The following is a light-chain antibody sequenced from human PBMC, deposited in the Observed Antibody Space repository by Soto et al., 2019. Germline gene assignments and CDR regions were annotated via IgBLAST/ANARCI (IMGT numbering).Light chain of an antibody. CDR1: SSNIGSNT. Sequence: QSVLTQPPSASGTPGQRVTISCSGSSSNIGSNTVNWYQQLPGTAPKLLIYSNNQRPSGVPDRCSGSKSGTSASLAISGLQSEDEADYYCPAWDDSLNGVVFGGGTQLTV. J-gene: IGLJ2*01. CDR2: SNN. V-gene: IGLV1-44*01. CDR3: PAWDDSLNGVV.